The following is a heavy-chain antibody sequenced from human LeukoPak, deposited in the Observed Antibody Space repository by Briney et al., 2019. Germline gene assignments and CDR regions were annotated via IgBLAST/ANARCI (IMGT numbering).Heavy chain of an antibody. D-gene: IGHD3-3*01. V-gene: IGHV1-69*05. CDR2: IIPIFGTA. CDR3: ARGPITIFGVVTPPYYYYYMDV. CDR1: GGTFSSYA. Sequence: ASVKVSCKASGGTFSSYAISWVRQAPGQGLEWMGGIIPIFGTANYAQKFQGRVTITTDESTSTAYVELSSLRSEDTAVYYCARGPITIFGVVTPPYYYYYMDVWGKGTTVTVSS. J-gene: IGHJ6*03.